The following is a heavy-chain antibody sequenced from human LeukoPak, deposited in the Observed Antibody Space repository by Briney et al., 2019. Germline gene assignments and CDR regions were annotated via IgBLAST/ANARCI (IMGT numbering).Heavy chain of an antibody. CDR1: SYTLTNYG. CDR2: INAYNGNT. CDR3: ARDQDPGAFDI. Sequence: ASVKVSCKASSYTLTNYGISWVRQAPGQGLEWMGWINAYNGNTNYAQNLQGRVTMTTDTSTNTAYMELRSLRSDDTAVYYCARDQDPGAFDIWGQGTMVTVSS. J-gene: IGHJ3*02. V-gene: IGHV1-18*01.